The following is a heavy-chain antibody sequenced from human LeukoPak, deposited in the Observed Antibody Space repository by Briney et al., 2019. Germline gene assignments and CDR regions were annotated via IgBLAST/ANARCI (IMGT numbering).Heavy chain of an antibody. CDR2: ISYDGSNK. J-gene: IGHJ5*02. CDR1: GFTFSSYA. Sequence: PGGSLRLSCAASGFTFSSYAMHWVRQAPGKGLEWVAVISYDGSNKYCADSVKGRFTISRDNSKNTLYLQMNSLRAEDTAVYYCASADTAMVTRAWGQGTLVTVSS. V-gene: IGHV3-30*04. D-gene: IGHD5-18*01. CDR3: ASADTAMVTRA.